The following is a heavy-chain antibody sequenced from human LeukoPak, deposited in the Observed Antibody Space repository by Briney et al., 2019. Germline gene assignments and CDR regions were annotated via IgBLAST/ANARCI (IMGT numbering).Heavy chain of an antibody. J-gene: IGHJ3*02. CDR1: GGTFSSYA. CDR3: ARVKVVVVSYAFDI. D-gene: IGHD3-22*01. V-gene: IGHV1-69*13. Sequence: GASVKVSCKASGGTFSSYAISWVRQAPGQGLEWMGGIIPIFGTANYAQKFQGRVTITADESTSTAYMELSSLRSEDTAVYYCARVKVVVVSYAFDIWGQGTMVTVSS. CDR2: IIPIFGTA.